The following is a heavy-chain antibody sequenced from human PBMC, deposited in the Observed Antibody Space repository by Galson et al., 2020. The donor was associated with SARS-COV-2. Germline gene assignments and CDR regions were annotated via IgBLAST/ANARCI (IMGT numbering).Heavy chain of an antibody. J-gene: IGHJ3*02. CDR1: GGSISSYY. CDR2: IYYSGRT. Sequence: SESLSFTCTVSGGSISSYYWSWIRHPPGKGLEWIGSIYYSGRTNYNPSLKSRVTISVDTSKNQFSLKLSSVTAADTAVYYCARVEFHYDGWRHGAFDIWGQGTMVTVSS. CDR3: ARVEFHYDGWRHGAFDI. D-gene: IGHD3-3*01. V-gene: IGHV4-59*01.